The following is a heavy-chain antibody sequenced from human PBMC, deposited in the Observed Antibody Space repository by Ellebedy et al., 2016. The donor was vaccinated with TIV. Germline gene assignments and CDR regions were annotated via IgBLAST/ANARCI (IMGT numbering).Heavy chain of an antibody. CDR3: AREGVANMVRGRWFDP. D-gene: IGHD3-10*01. J-gene: IGHJ5*02. Sequence: SETLSLXXAVSGGSTSSSNWRSCARQPPGKGLEWIGEIYHSGSTNYNPSLKSRVTISVDKSKNQFSLKLSSVTAADTAVYYCAREGVANMVRGRWFDPWGQGTLVTVSS. CDR1: GGSTSSSNW. CDR2: IYHSGST. V-gene: IGHV4-4*02.